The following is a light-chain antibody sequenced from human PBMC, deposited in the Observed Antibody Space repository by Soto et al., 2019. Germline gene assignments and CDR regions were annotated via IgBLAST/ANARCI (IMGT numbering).Light chain of an antibody. CDR1: QGISNY. CDR2: DAS. Sequence: DIQMTQSPSTLSASVGDRVTITCRASQGISNYLAWYQQKPGKVPKLLIYDASTLQSGVPSRFSLSGAGAHFTLTISSLQPEDFQIQYCQKSNSALCTVGQGTKVDIK. CDR3: QKSNSALCT. J-gene: IGKJ1*01. V-gene: IGKV1-27*01.